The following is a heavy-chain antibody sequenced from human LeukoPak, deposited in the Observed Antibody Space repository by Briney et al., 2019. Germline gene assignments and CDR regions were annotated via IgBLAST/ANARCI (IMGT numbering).Heavy chain of an antibody. CDR1: GYSFTSYW. CDR3: ARSSITMVRGVPTEDYFEY. Sequence: GESLKISCKGSGYSFTSYWMGWVRQMPGKGLEWMGIIYPGDSDTRYSPSFQGQVTISADKSISTAYLQWSSLKASDTAMYYCARSSITMVRGVPTEDYFEYWGQGTLVTVSS. V-gene: IGHV5-51*01. D-gene: IGHD3-10*01. CDR2: IYPGDSDT. J-gene: IGHJ4*02.